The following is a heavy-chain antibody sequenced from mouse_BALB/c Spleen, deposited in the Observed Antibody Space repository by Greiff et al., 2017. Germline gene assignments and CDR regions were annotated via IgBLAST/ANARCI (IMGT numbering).Heavy chain of an antibody. Sequence: EVKLVESGGGLVKPGGSLKLSCAASGFTFSNYAMSWVRQTPEKRLEWVASISSGGSTYYPDSVKGRFTISRDNARNILYLQMSSLRSEDTAMYYCARGRVPDYWGQGTTLTVSS. CDR2: ISSGGST. J-gene: IGHJ2*01. D-gene: IGHD2-14*01. CDR1: GFTFSNYA. V-gene: IGHV5-6-5*01. CDR3: ARGRVPDY.